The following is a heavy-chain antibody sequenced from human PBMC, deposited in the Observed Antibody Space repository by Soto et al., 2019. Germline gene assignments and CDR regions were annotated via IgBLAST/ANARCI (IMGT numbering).Heavy chain of an antibody. CDR3: ARPPPGLLGFGEREADDAFDI. CDR2: IYSGGST. D-gene: IGHD3-10*01. CDR1: GFTVSSNY. V-gene: IGHV3-66*01. Sequence: EVQLVESGGGLVQPGGSLRLSCAASGFTVSSNYMSWVRQAPGKGLEWVSVIYSGGSTYYADSVKGRFTISRDNSKNALYLKMNGLRAEDTAVYYCARPPPGLLGFGEREADDAFDIWGQGTMVTVSS. J-gene: IGHJ3*02.